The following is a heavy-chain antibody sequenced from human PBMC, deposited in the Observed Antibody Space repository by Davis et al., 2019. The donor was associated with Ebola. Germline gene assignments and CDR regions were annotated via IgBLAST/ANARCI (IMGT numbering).Heavy chain of an antibody. V-gene: IGHV3-15*01. J-gene: IGHJ6*02. CDR1: GFTFSNAW. Sequence: GESLKISCAASGFTFSNAWMSWVRQAPGKGLEWVGRIKSKTDGGTTDYAAPVKGRFTISRDDSKNTLYLQMNSLKTEDTAVYYCTTEIPREYCSGGSCYFSYYYYYGMDVWGQGTTVTVSS. D-gene: IGHD2-15*01. CDR3: TTEIPREYCSGGSCYFSYYYYYGMDV. CDR2: IKSKTDGGTT.